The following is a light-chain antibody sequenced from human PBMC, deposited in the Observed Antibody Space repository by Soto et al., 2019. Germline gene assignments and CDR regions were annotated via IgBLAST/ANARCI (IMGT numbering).Light chain of an antibody. CDR1: QTISNY. V-gene: IGKV1-39*01. CDR2: AAS. Sequence: DIQLTQSPSSLSASVGDRVTITCRASQTISNYLNWYQQKPGKAPKLLIYAASSLQSGVTSRFSGSGSVTDFTLTISSLQPEDFATYFCQQSYSARYTFGQGTKLEIK. CDR3: QQSYSARYT. J-gene: IGKJ2*01.